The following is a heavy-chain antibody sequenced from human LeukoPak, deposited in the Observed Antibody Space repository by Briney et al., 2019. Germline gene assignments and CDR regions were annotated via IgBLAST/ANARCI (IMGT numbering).Heavy chain of an antibody. J-gene: IGHJ4*02. CDR3: AGSTSRTVGRF. D-gene: IGHD2-2*01. Sequence: PGGSLRLSCAASGLTVSRNYMSWVRQAPGKGLESVSVIYSGGSTYYAESVRGRFTISRDNSKNTLYLQMNSLRVEDTAVYYCAGSTSRTVGRFWGQGTLVTVSS. CDR1: GLTVSRNY. CDR2: IYSGGST. V-gene: IGHV3-53*01.